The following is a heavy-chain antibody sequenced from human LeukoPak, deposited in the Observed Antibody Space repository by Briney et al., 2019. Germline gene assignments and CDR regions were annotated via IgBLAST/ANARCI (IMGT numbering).Heavy chain of an antibody. D-gene: IGHD3-10*01. J-gene: IGHJ4*02. CDR1: GFTFDDYG. V-gene: IGHV3-20*04. CDR2: INWNGGST. CDR3: ARSLPPYGLGRHYQVSGYLDY. Sequence: GGSLRLSCAASGFTFDDYGMSWVRQAPGKGLEWVSGINWNGGSTGYADSVKGRFTISRDNAKNSLYLQMNSLRAEDTAVYYCARSLPPYGLGRHYQVSGYLDYWGRGTLVTVSS.